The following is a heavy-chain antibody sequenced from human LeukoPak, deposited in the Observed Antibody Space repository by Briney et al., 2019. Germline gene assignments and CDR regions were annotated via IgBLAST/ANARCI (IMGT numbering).Heavy chain of an antibody. D-gene: IGHD6-13*01. CDR3: ARFRISAVAGGY. J-gene: IGHJ4*02. V-gene: IGHV4-30-4*01. CDR1: GGSINSGDFY. CDR2: IYYSGST. Sequence: SQTLSLTCSVSGGSINSGDFYCTWIRQPPGKGLEWIGYIYYSGSTYYNPSLKSRVAMSVDTSKNQFSLKLNSVTAADTAVYYCARFRISAVAGGYWGQGTLVTVSS.